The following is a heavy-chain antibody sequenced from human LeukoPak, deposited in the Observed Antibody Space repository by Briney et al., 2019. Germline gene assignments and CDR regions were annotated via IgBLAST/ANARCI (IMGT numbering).Heavy chain of an antibody. Sequence: GGSLRLSCAASGFIFDDYGMSWVRQVPGKGLEWFSGISWNGGDTGCADSVKGRFTISRDNAKNSLYLQMNSLRAEDTGLYYCARDRGSGRYPAGDHWGQGTLVTVSS. CDR1: GFIFDDYG. CDR3: ARDRGSGRYPAGDH. J-gene: IGHJ4*02. CDR2: ISWNGGDT. D-gene: IGHD1-26*01. V-gene: IGHV3-20*04.